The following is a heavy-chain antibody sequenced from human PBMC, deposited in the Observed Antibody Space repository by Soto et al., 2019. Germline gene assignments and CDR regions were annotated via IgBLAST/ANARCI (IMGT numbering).Heavy chain of an antibody. Sequence: ASVKVSCKASGYTFTSYAMHWVRQAPGQRLEWMGWINAGNGNTKYSQKFQGRVTITRDTSASTAYMELGSLRSEDTAVYYCARDPFYSSSYYYYGMDVWGQGTTVTVSS. J-gene: IGHJ6*02. CDR3: ARDPFYSSSYYYYGMDV. CDR2: INAGNGNT. CDR1: GYTFTSYA. V-gene: IGHV1-3*01. D-gene: IGHD6-13*01.